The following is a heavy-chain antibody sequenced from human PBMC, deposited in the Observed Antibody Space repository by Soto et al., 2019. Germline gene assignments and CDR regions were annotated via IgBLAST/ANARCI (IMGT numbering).Heavy chain of an antibody. CDR2: IIPIFGTA. J-gene: IGHJ5*02. CDR3: GLAPRIDGGISS. D-gene: IGHD2-15*01. V-gene: IGHV1-69*06. CDR1: GGTFSSYA. Sequence: QVQLVQSGAEVKKPGSSVKVSCKASGGTFSSYAISWVRQAPGQGLEWMGGIIPIFGTANYAQKFQGRVTSNADKSTSTAYMELSSLRSEDTAVYYCGLAPRIDGGISSWGQGTLVTVSS.